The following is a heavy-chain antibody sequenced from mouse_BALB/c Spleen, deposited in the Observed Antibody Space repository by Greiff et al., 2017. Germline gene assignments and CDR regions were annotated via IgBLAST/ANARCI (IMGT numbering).Heavy chain of an antibody. CDR2: INPSTGYT. CDR1: GYTFTSYW. Sequence: QVQLQQSGAELAKPGASVKMSCKASGYTFTSYWMHWVKQRPGQGLEWIGYINPSTGYTEYNQKFKDKATLTADKSSSTAYMQLSSLTSEDSAVYYCARIDTTATAYWGQGTLVTVSA. V-gene: IGHV1-7*01. J-gene: IGHJ3*01. CDR3: ARIDTTATAY. D-gene: IGHD1-2*01.